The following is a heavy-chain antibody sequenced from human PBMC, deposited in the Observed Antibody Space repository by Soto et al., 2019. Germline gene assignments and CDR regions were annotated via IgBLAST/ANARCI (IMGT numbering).Heavy chain of an antibody. D-gene: IGHD3-16*01. CDR1: GFTFDDYA. CDR2: ISWNSGSI. Sequence: EVQLVESGGGLVQPGRSLRLSCAASGFTFDDYAMLWVRQAPGKGLEWVSGISWNSGSIGYADSVKGRFTISRDNAKNSLYLQMNSLRAEDTALYYCAKGYDYIWGSPNWFDPWGQGTLVTVSS. V-gene: IGHV3-9*01. CDR3: AKGYDYIWGSPNWFDP. J-gene: IGHJ5*02.